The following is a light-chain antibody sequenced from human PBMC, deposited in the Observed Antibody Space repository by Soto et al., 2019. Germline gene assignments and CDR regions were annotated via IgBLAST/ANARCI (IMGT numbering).Light chain of an antibody. V-gene: IGKV3D-15*01. CDR3: QQYDDWLRLT. J-gene: IGKJ4*01. CDR2: GAS. CDR1: QSVNIY. Sequence: EIVMTQAPSTLSVXXGQRATLSCRASQSVNIYLAWYQQKPGQAPRLLIFGASSRATGIPARFSGSGSGTEFNLTISSLQSEDFAVYFCQQYDDWLRLTFGGGTKVAIK.